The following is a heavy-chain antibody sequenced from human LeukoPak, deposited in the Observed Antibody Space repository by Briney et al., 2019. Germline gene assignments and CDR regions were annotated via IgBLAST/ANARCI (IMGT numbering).Heavy chain of an antibody. Sequence: KPGGSLRLSCAASGFTFSTYTMNWVRQAPGKGLEWVSSISSSSGYIYYADSVKGRFTISRDNAENSLYLQMNSLRDEDTAVYYCTRGGTVTTGIDYWGQGTLVTVSS. CDR1: GFTFSTYT. CDR3: TRGGTVTTGIDY. V-gene: IGHV3-21*01. J-gene: IGHJ4*02. CDR2: ISSSSGYI. D-gene: IGHD4-17*01.